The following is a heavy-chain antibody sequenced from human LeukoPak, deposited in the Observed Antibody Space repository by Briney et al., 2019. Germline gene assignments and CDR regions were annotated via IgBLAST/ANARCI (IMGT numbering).Heavy chain of an antibody. D-gene: IGHD2-21*02. CDR3: AKDRVLVTATFFFDF. CDR2: ISSSSSTI. V-gene: IGHV3-48*01. J-gene: IGHJ4*02. CDR1: GFTFRSYS. Sequence: GGSLRLSCEASGFTFRSYSMNWVRQAPGKGLEWVSYISSSSSTIYYEDSVKGRFTISRDNAKNTLYLQMNSLRGEDSAVYYCAKDRVLVTATFFFDFWGQGTLVTVSS.